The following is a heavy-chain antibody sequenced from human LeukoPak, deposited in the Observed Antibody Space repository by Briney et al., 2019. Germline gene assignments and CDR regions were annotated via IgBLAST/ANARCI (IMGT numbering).Heavy chain of an antibody. CDR1: GGSISSYY. D-gene: IGHD1-26*01. Sequence: SETLSLTCTVSGGSISSYYWSWIRQPPGKGLEWIGRIYTSGSTNYNPSLKSRVTISVDTSKNQFSLKLSSVTAADTAVYYCARGEEWELLYFDYWGQGTLVTVSS. V-gene: IGHV4-4*08. J-gene: IGHJ4*02. CDR3: ARGEEWELLYFDY. CDR2: IYTSGST.